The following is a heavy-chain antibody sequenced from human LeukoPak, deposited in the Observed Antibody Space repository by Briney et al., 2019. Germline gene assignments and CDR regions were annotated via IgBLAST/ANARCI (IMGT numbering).Heavy chain of an antibody. J-gene: IGHJ4*02. V-gene: IGHV3-33*01. D-gene: IGHD2-15*01. CDR1: GFTFSSYG. CDR2: IWYDGSNK. Sequence: GRSLRLSCAASGFTFSSYGMHWVRQAPGKGLEWVAVIWYDGSNKYYADSVKGRFTISRDNSKNTLYLQMNSLRAEDTAVYYCASTSPRRDITDCSGGSCNHDYWGQGTLVTVSS. CDR3: ASTSPRRDITDCSGGSCNHDY.